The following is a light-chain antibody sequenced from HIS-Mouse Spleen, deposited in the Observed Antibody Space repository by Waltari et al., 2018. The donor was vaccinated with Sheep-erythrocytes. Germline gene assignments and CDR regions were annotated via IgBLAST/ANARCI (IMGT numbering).Light chain of an antibody. CDR3: CSYAGSSTPWV. CDR1: SSDVGSYNI. V-gene: IGLV2-23*01. CDR2: EGS. Sequence: QSALTQPASVSGSPGQSITISCTGPSSDVGSYNIVSWYQQHPGKAPKLMIYEGSKRPSGVSNRFSGSKSGNTASLTISGLQAEDEADYYCCSYAGSSTPWVFGGGTKLTVL. J-gene: IGLJ3*02.